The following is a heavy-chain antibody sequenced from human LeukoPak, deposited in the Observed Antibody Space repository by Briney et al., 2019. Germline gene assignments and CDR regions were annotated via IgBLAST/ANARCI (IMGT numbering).Heavy chain of an antibody. CDR3: ARVPWAGAFDI. D-gene: IGHD6-19*01. CDR1: GGSISSSSYY. V-gene: IGHV4-39*07. J-gene: IGHJ3*02. CDR2: IYYSGST. Sequence: PSETLSLTCTVSGGSISSSSYYWGWIRQPPGKGLEWIGSIYYSGSTYYNPSLKSRVTISVDTSKNQFSLRLSSVTAADTAVYYCARVPWAGAFDIWGQGTMVTVSS.